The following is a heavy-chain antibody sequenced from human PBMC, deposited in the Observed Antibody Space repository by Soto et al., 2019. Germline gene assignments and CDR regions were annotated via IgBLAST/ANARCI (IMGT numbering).Heavy chain of an antibody. CDR3: AREGGAAPGARREWYLDL. V-gene: IGHV1-2*02. J-gene: IGHJ2*01. CDR2: INPHTGDT. CDR1: GYPLTDFY. Sequence: QVQLVQSGAEVKKPGASVTVSCKTSGYPLTDFYIHWVRQAPGQGLEWMAWINPHTGDTNTALKFQGRVTMTRDTSINTAFMELTRVRSADTAVFYCAREGGAAPGARREWYLDLWGRGTLVSVSS. D-gene: IGHD6-25*01.